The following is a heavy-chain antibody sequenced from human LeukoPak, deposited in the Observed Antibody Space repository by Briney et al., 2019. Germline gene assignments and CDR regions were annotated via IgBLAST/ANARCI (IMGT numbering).Heavy chain of an antibody. J-gene: IGHJ4*02. CDR3: ARGLGTRWFFDY. CDR1: GGTFSSYA. CDR2: ITPVFGTT. Sequence: ASVKVSCKAPGGTFSSYALSWVRQAPGQGLEWMGRITPVFGTTTYAQKFQGRVTITADESTTTAYMELRRLTSEDTAMYYCARGLGTRWFFDYWGQGTLVTVSS. D-gene: IGHD1-1*01. V-gene: IGHV1-69*13.